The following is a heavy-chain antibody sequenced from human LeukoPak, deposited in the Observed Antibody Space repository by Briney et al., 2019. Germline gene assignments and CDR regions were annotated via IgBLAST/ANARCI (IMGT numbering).Heavy chain of an antibody. Sequence: PGGSLRLSCAASGFTFSSYEMNWVRQAPGKGLEWVSYISSSGSTIYYADSVKGRFTISRDNAKNSAYLQLNSLRVDDTAMYYCARSVEGSFDYWGQGTLVTVSS. J-gene: IGHJ4*02. V-gene: IGHV3-48*03. CDR1: GFTFSSYE. CDR3: ARSVEGSFDY. D-gene: IGHD6-19*01. CDR2: ISSSGSTI.